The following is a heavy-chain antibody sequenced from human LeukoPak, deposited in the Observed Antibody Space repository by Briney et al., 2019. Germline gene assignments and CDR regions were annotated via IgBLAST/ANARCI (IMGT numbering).Heavy chain of an antibody. Sequence: ASVKVSCKASGYTFTSYDINWVRQATGQGLEWMGWMNPNSGNTGYAQKFQGRVTMTRNTSISTAYMELSSLRSEDTAVYYCARGFTGARVVGTAIRRKYGMDVWGQGTTVTVSS. J-gene: IGHJ6*02. D-gene: IGHD2-21*02. CDR1: GYTFTSYD. CDR3: ARGFTGARVVGTAIRRKYGMDV. CDR2: MNPNSGNT. V-gene: IGHV1-8*01.